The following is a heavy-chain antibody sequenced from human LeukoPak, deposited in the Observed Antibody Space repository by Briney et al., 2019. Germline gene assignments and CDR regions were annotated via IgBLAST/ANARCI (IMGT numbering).Heavy chain of an antibody. CDR2: ISSSSSYI. CDR3: ASPLGTEDFDH. V-gene: IGHV3-21*01. D-gene: IGHD1-14*01. J-gene: IGHJ4*02. CDR1: GFTFSSYS. Sequence: GGSLRLSCAASGFTFSSYSMNWVRQAPGKGLEWVSSISSSSSYIYYADSVKGRFTISRDNAKNSLYLQMNSLRAEDTAVYYCASPLGTEDFDHWGQGTLVTVSS.